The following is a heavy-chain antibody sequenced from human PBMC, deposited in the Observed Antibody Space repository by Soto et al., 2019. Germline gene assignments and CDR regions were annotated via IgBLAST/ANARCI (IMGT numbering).Heavy chain of an antibody. J-gene: IGHJ4*02. V-gene: IGHV1-18*04. D-gene: IGHD3-22*01. CDR1: GYTFTSYG. Sequence: ASVKVSCKASGYTFTSYGISCVRQAPGQVLEWMGWISAYNGNTNYAQKLQGRVTMTTDTSTSTAYMELRSLRSDDTAVYYCARTVGAGYYYDSSGYSHFDYWGQGTLVTVSS. CDR2: ISAYNGNT. CDR3: ARTVGAGYYYDSSGYSHFDY.